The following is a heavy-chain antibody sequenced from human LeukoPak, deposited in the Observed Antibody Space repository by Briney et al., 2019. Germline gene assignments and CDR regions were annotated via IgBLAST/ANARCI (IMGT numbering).Heavy chain of an antibody. J-gene: IGHJ3*02. D-gene: IGHD2-2*01. V-gene: IGHV4-4*07. CDR3: ARDWGVVPSLLNAFDI. Sequence: SETLSLTCTVSGGSISSYYWSWIRQPAGKGLEWIGRIYTSGSANYNPSLKSRVAMSVDTSKNQFSLKLSSVTAADTAVYYCARDWGVVPSLLNAFDIWGQGTMVTVSS. CDR1: GGSISSYY. CDR2: IYTSGSA.